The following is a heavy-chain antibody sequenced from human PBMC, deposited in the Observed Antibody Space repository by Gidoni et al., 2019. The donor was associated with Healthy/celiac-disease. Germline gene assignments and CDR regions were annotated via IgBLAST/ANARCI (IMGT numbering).Heavy chain of an antibody. CDR3: AKERPDPVGGGIGAFDI. CDR1: GLTFSSYA. V-gene: IGHV3-23*01. Sequence: ELPLLESGGGLVQPGGSLRLSCAASGLTFSSYAMSWVRQAPGKGVGGVSVMSGRGGSKEYAESGKGRFTIYRDKSKNTLDLQMNSLRAEDTAVDYRAKERPDPVGGGIGAFDIWGQGTMVTVSS. D-gene: IGHD3-16*01. J-gene: IGHJ3*02. CDR2: MSGRGGSK.